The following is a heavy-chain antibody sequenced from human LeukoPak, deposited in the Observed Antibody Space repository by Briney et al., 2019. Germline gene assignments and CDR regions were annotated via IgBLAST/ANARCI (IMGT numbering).Heavy chain of an antibody. V-gene: IGHV3-7*01. CDR1: GFTFSSYW. J-gene: IGHJ4*02. CDR3: APLWFGELLSLDY. CDR2: IKQDGSEK. Sequence: GGSLRLSCAASGFTFSSYWMSWVRQAPGKGLEWVANIKQDGSEKYYVDSVKGRFTISRDNAKNSLYLQMNSLRAEDTAVYYCAPLWFGELLSLDYWGQGTLVTVSS. D-gene: IGHD3-10*01.